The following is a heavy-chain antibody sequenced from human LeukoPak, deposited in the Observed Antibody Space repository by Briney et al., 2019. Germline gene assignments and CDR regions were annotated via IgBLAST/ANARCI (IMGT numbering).Heavy chain of an antibody. J-gene: IGHJ3*02. D-gene: IGHD4-17*01. CDR1: GYTFTGYY. Sequence: ASVKVSCKASGYTFTGYYMHWVRQAPGQGLEWMGWINPNSGGTNYAQKFQGWVTMTRDTSISTAYMELSRLRSDDTAVYYCARAFSGDYVAFDIWSQGTMVTVSS. V-gene: IGHV1-2*04. CDR3: ARAFSGDYVAFDI. CDR2: INPNSGGT.